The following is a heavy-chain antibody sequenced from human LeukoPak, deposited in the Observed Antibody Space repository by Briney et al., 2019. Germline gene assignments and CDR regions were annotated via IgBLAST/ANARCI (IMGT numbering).Heavy chain of an antibody. J-gene: IGHJ4*02. CDR2: IYDGRDT. D-gene: IGHD6-19*01. CDR1: GASTSRRY. Sequence: PSETLPLTCSASGASTSRRYWSWIRQSPGRTLEWIGHIYDGRDTKYNPSLTSRVTISVDTSRNQFSLSLTSVTAADTAIYYCAQTTGWPGFDFWGPGALVTVSS. CDR3: AQTTGWPGFDF. V-gene: IGHV4-59*08.